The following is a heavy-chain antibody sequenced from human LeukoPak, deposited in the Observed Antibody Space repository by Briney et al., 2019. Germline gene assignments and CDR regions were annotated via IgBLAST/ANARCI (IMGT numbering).Heavy chain of an antibody. D-gene: IGHD2-15*01. CDR3: AREESGIRLDS. J-gene: IGHJ5*01. Sequence: ASVKVSCKASGYTFTGYYIHWARQAPGQGLEWMGWMNAKSGGTNYAQKYQGRVTMTRDTSISTAYMEVSRLRSDDTAVYYCAREESGIRLDSWGQGTLVTVSS. CDR2: MNAKSGGT. V-gene: IGHV1-2*02. CDR1: GYTFTGYY.